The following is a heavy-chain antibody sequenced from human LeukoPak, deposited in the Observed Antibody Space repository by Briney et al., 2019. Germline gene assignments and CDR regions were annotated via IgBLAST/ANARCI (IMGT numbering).Heavy chain of an antibody. V-gene: IGHV3-15*01. J-gene: IGHJ4*02. Sequence: TGGSLRLSCAASGFTFSNAWMSWVRQAPGKGLEWVGRIKSKTDGGTTDYAAPVKGRFTISRDDSKNTLYLQMNSLKTEGTAVYYCTTDSTTMVRRAIILFDYWGQGTLVTVSS. D-gene: IGHD3-10*01. CDR3: TTDSTTMVRRAIILFDY. CDR1: GFTFSNAW. CDR2: IKSKTDGGTT.